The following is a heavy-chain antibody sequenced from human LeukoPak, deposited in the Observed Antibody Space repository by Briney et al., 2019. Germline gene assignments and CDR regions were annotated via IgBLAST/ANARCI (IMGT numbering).Heavy chain of an antibody. V-gene: IGHV3-7*01. CDR3: ARDGDTSGYTD. CDR2: IKQDGSEK. D-gene: IGHD3-22*01. J-gene: IGHJ4*02. Sequence: GGSLILSCAASGFTFSSYWMHWVRPAPGKGLEWVANIKQDGSEKYYVDSVKGRFTISRDNAKNSPYLQMNSLRAEDTAVYSCARDGDTSGYTDWGQGTLVTVSS. CDR1: GFTFSSYW.